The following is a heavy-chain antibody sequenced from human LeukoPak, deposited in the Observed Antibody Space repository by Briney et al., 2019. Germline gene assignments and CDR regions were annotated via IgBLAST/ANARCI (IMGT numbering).Heavy chain of an antibody. CDR1: GFTFSNAW. V-gene: IGHV3-15*01. CDR3: TTGVDGPYYYDSSGCYYPRFDY. D-gene: IGHD3-22*01. J-gene: IGHJ4*02. Sequence: PGGSLRLSCAASGFTFSNAWMSWVRQAPGKGLEWVGRIKSKTDGGTTDYAAPVKGRFTISRDDSKNTLYLQMNSLKTEDTAVYYCTTGVDGPYYYDSSGCYYPRFDYWGQGTLVTVSS. CDR2: IKSKTDGGTT.